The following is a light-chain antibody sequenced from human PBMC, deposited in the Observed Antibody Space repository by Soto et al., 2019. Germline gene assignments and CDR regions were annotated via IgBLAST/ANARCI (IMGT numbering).Light chain of an antibody. CDR2: GAS. V-gene: IGKV3-20*01. CDR3: QQYGSSPLT. J-gene: IGKJ4*01. CDR1: QSVSSSY. Sequence: EIVLTQSPGTLSLSPGERATLSCRASQSVSSSYLAWYQQTPGQAPRLLIYGASSRATGIPDRFSGSGSGTDVTLTISRLEPEDLAVYYCQQYGSSPLTFGGGTKVDIK.